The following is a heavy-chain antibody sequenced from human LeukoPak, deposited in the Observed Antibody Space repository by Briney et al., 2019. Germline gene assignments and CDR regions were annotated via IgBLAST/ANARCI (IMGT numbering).Heavy chain of an antibody. V-gene: IGHV4-4*02. J-gene: IGHJ6*03. CDR3: ARVSHSSSYYYYYYMDV. CDR2: IYHSGST. CDR1: GGSISSSNW. D-gene: IGHD6-13*01. Sequence: PSETLSLTCAVSGGSISSSNWWSWVRQPPGKGLEWIGEIYHSGSTNYNPSLKSRVTISVDKSKNQFSLKLSSVTAADTAVYYCARVSHSSSYYYYYYMDVWGKGTTVTVSS.